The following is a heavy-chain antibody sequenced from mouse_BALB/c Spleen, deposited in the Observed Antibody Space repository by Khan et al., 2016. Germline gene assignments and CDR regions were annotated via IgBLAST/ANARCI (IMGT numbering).Heavy chain of an antibody. V-gene: IGHV6-6*02. CDR1: AFTFSNYW. J-gene: IGHJ2*01. D-gene: IGHD1-2*01. Sequence: EVKLGESGGGLVQPGGSMKLSCVASAFTFSNYWMNWVRQSPEKGLEWVAEIRLKSNNYATHYAESVKGRFTISRDDSKSSVYLQMNNLRAEDTGIYYCTRHYYGCFDYWGQGTTLTVSS. CDR2: IRLKSNNYAT. CDR3: TRHYYGCFDY.